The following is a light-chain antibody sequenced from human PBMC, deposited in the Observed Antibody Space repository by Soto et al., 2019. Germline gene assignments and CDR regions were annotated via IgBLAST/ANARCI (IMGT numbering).Light chain of an antibody. CDR2: DAS. Sequence: DIQMTQSPSTLSASVGDRVTITCRASQSVRSWLAWYQQKPGRAPKFLIYDASSLESGVPSRFSGSGSGTEFTLTISNLQPDDFATYYCQQYDNYPLTFGGGTKVDIE. CDR3: QQYDNYPLT. CDR1: QSVRSW. V-gene: IGKV1-5*01. J-gene: IGKJ4*01.